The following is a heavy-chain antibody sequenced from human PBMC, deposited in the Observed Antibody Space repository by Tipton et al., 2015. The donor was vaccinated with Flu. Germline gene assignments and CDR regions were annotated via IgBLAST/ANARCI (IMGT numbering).Heavy chain of an antibody. J-gene: IGHJ5*02. V-gene: IGHV4-61*02. Sequence: TLSLTCTVSGYSISSGYYWGWIRQPAGKGLEWIGRIDTSGSTNYHPSHKSRVTMSVDTSKNQFSLKLSSVTAADTAVYYCSRSLSGMIAAAGVNWFDPWGQGTLVTVSS. CDR1: GYSISSGYY. D-gene: IGHD6-13*01. CDR3: SRSLSGMIAAAGVNWFDP. CDR2: IDTSGST.